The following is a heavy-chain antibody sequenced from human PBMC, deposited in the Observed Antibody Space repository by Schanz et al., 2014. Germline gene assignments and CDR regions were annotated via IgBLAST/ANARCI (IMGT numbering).Heavy chain of an antibody. Sequence: QVQLVQSGDEVKKPGASVKVSCKTSGYTFSDYGITWVRQAPGQGLEWVGWISTYTGNTHYFDKMEGRVTMTTDTSTSTAYMELRSLRSDDTAVYYCARGGYSSGWYDRDIAHFDYWGQGTLVTVSS. J-gene: IGHJ4*02. D-gene: IGHD6-19*01. CDR1: GYTFSDYG. CDR3: ARGGYSSGWYDRDIAHFDY. V-gene: IGHV1-18*01. CDR2: ISTYTGNT.